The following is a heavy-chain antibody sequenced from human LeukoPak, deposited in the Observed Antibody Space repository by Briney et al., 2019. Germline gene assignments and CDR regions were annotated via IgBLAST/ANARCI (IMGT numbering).Heavy chain of an antibody. D-gene: IGHD6-19*01. CDR1: GYTFTSCF. V-gene: IGHV1-46*01. CDR2: INPSGGSK. Sequence: ASVKVSCKASGYTFTSCFIHWVRQAPGQGLDWMGVINPSGGSKSYAQKFRDRVTMTMDTSTSTVSMELSSLRLEDTAVYYCSRGQYSGDWHFDFWGQGTLVSVFS. CDR3: SRGQYSGDWHFDF. J-gene: IGHJ4*02.